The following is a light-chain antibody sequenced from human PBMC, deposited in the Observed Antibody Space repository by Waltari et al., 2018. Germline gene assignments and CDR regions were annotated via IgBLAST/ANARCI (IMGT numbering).Light chain of an antibody. V-gene: IGLV2-14*01. CDR2: EVS. CDR3: NSFTTSATHV. J-gene: IGLJ1*01. Sequence: QSALTQPASVSGSPGQSIAISCTGTSSDLGAYNHFYWYHQHQGQAPKLIIYEVSNRPSGVSTRFSGSKSGNTASLTISGLQAEDEADYYCNSFTTSATHVFGTGTKVSVL. CDR1: SSDLGAYNH.